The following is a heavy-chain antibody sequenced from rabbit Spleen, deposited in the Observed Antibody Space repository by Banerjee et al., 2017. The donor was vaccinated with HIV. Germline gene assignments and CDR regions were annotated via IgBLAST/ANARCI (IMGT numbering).Heavy chain of an antibody. J-gene: IGHJ6*01. D-gene: IGHD1-1*01. CDR1: GVSFSMSSY. CDR2: IDAGSSGFT. V-gene: IGHV1S40*01. Sequence: QSLEESGGGLVKPGASLTLTCTASGVSFSMSSYMCWVRQAPGKGLERIACIDAGSSGFTYFATRAKGRFDISKTSSTTVTLQMTRLAAADTATYFCASDTSSSFSSYGTDLWGQAPCHRL. CDR3: ASDTSSSFSSYGTDL.